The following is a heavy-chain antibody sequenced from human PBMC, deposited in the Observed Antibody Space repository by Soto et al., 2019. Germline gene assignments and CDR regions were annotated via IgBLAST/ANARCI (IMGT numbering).Heavy chain of an antibody. CDR1: GFTFSSYA. CDR2: ISGSGGST. V-gene: IGHV3-23*01. Sequence: GGSLRLSCAASGFTFSSYAMSWVRQAPGKGLEWVSAISGSGGSTYYADSVKGRFTISRDNSKNTLYLQMNSLRAEDTAVYYCATSFREKYYYYGLDVWGQGTTVTVSS. CDR3: ATSFREKYYYYGLDV. D-gene: IGHD3-10*01. J-gene: IGHJ6*02.